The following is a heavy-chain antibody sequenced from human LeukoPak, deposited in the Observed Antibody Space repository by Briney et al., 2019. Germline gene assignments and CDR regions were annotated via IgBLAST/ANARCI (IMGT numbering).Heavy chain of an antibody. J-gene: IGHJ3*02. CDR3: ANSLLRYFDWLLNDAFDI. CDR2: ISGSGGST. V-gene: IGHV3-23*01. D-gene: IGHD3-9*01. CDR1: GFTVSSNY. Sequence: GGSLRLSCAASGFTVSSNYMSRVRQAPGKGLEWVSAISGSGGSTYYADSVKGRFTISRDNSKNTLYLQMNSLRAEDTAVYYCANSLLRYFDWLLNDAFDIWGQGTMVTVSS.